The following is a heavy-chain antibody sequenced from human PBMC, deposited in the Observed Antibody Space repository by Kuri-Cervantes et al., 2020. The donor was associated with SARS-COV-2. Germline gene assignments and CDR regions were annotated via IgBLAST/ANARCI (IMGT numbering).Heavy chain of an antibody. J-gene: IGHJ6*02. CDR3: TSPSTRQYYYGMDV. D-gene: IGHD1-1*01. CDR2: ISGSGGST. V-gene: IGHV3-23*01. CDR1: GFTFSSYA. Sequence: GESLKISCAASGFTFSSYAMSWVRQAPGKGLEWVSAISGSGGSTYYADSVKGRFTISRDNSKNTLYLQMNSLRAEDTAVYYCTSPSTRQYYYGMDVWGQGTTVTVSS.